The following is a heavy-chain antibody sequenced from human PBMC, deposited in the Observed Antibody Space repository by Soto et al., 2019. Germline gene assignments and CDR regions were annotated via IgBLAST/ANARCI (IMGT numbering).Heavy chain of an antibody. CDR1: GGTFISYA. D-gene: IGHD5-12*01. CDR2: IIPIFGTA. J-gene: IGHJ5*02. CDR3: ASLYSGLPGYNWFDP. Sequence: QVQLVQSGAEVKKPGSSVQFSCKASGGTFISYAISWVRQAPGQGLEWMGGIIPIFGTANYAQKFQGRVTITADESTSTAYMELRSLRSEDTAVYYCASLYSGLPGYNWFDPWGQGTLVTVSS. V-gene: IGHV1-69*01.